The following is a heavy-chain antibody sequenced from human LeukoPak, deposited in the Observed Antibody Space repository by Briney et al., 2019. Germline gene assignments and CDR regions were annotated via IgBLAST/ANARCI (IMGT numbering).Heavy chain of an antibody. J-gene: IGHJ4*02. CDR2: IWYDGSNK. D-gene: IGHD6-13*01. CDR3: ARGLAAAGTALLFDY. CDR1: GFTFSSYG. V-gene: IGHV3-33*01. Sequence: GRSLRLSCAASGFTFSSYGMHWVRQAPGKGLEWVAVIWYDGSNKYYADSVKGRFTISRDNSKNTLYLQMNSLRAEDTAVYYCARGLAAAGTALLFDYWGQGTLVTASS.